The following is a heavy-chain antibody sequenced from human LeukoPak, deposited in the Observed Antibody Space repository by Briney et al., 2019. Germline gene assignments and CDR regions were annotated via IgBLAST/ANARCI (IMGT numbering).Heavy chain of an antibody. CDR3: ARDNDCSGGSCGGWFDP. CDR1: GFTFSDYY. Sequence: GGSLRLSCAASGFTFSDYYMSWIRQAPGKGLEWVSYIGSSSSYTNYADSVKGRFTISRDNAKNSLYLQMNSLRAEDTAVYYCARDNDCSGGSCGGWFDPWGEGTLVTVSS. J-gene: IGHJ5*02. D-gene: IGHD2-15*01. V-gene: IGHV3-11*05. CDR2: IGSSSSYT.